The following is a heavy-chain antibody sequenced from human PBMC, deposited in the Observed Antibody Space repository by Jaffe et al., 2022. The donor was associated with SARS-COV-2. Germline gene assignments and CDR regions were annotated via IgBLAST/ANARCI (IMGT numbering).Heavy chain of an antibody. V-gene: IGHV3-48*02. D-gene: IGHD6-19*01. CDR2: ISSSSGAI. CDR1: GFTFSSYR. CDR3: ARLAPWLANNYYYYGMDV. Sequence: EVQLVESGGGLVQPGGSLRLSCAASGFTFSSYRMNWVRQAPGKGLEWVSYISSSSGAIYYADSVKGRFTISRDNAKNSLYLQMNSLRDEDTAVYYCARLAPWLANNYYYYGMDVWGQGTTVTVSS. J-gene: IGHJ6*02.